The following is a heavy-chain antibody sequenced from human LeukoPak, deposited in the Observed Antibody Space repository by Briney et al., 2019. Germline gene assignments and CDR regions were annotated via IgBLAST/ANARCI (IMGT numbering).Heavy chain of an antibody. J-gene: IGHJ5*02. CDR3: ARAGGKSGRFDP. CDR1: GGSISSYY. Sequence: PSETLSLTCTVSGGSISSYYWSWIRQPPGKGLEWIGYIYYSGSTNYNPSLKSRVTISVDTSKNQFSLKLSSVTAADTAVYYCARAGGKSGRFDPWGQGTLVTVSS. CDR2: IYYSGST. V-gene: IGHV4-59*01. D-gene: IGHD3-16*01.